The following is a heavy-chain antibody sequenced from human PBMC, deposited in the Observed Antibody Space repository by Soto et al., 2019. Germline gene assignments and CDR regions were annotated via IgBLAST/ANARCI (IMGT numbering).Heavy chain of an antibody. D-gene: IGHD5-18*01. Sequence: QVQLVQSGAEVRKPGSSVQVSRKASGGTFYTYTFSWVRQAPGQGLEWMGSITTIYPTTNYAEKFQGRLTVTADGSTNTAYMEMNSLTSEDTAVYYCARIPRYSFPTSDDLDSWGQGTLVTVSS. CDR2: ITTIYPTT. J-gene: IGHJ4*02. V-gene: IGHV1-69*15. CDR1: GGTFYTYT. CDR3: ARIPRYSFPTSDDLDS.